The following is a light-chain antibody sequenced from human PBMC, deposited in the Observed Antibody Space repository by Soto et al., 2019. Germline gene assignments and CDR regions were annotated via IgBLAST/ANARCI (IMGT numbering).Light chain of an antibody. J-gene: IGKJ5*01. CDR2: GAS. V-gene: IGKV3-15*01. CDR3: RKYKDWLPGE. CDR1: QSVSSN. Sequence: EIVLTQSPGTLSVSPGERATLSCSTSQSVSSNLAWYQQKPGQAPRLPIYGASTRATGIPARFSGSGSGTEFTLTISRLQSGECVVYDWRKYKDWLPGEFREGTRLEIK.